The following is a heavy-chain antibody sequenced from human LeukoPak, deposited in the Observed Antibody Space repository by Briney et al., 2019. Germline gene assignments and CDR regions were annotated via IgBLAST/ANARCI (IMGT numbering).Heavy chain of an antibody. D-gene: IGHD3-16*01. CDR2: INHSGST. CDR1: GGSFSGYY. J-gene: IGHJ5*02. Sequence: PSETLSLTCAVYGGSFSGYYWSWIRQPPGKGLEWIGEINHSGSTNYNPSLKSRVTISVDTSKNQFSLKLSSVTAADTAVYYCARRCSLGSRGCFDPWGQGTLVTVSS. V-gene: IGHV4-34*01. CDR3: ARRCSLGSRGCFDP.